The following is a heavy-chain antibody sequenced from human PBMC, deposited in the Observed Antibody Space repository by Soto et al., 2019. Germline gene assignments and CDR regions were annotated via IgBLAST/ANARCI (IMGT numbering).Heavy chain of an antibody. CDR1: GFTVSSSY. CDR2: IYSEGST. Sequence: GGSLRLSCTASGFTVSSSYMSWVRQGPGKGLEWVSIIYSEGSTYYADSVKGRFTISKHNPKNTLYLQMNSLRTEDTAVYYCARSPPPDYDILTGYSYGYYFDYWGQGTLVTVSS. J-gene: IGHJ4*02. V-gene: IGHV3-53*04. CDR3: ARSPPPDYDILTGYSYGYYFDY. D-gene: IGHD3-9*01.